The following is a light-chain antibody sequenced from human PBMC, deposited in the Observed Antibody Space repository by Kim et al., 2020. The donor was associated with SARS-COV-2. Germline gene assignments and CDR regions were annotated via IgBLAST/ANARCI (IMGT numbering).Light chain of an antibody. CDR1: QGISSW. CDR2: AAS. CDR3: QQYNNHPLT. Sequence: DIQMTQSPSSLSASVGDRVTITCRASQGISSWLDWYQQKPEKAPKPLIYAASNLQTGVPSRFSGSGSGTDFTLTISSLQPEDFATYYCQQYNNHPLTFGQGTKVDIK. V-gene: IGKV1D-16*01. J-gene: IGKJ1*01.